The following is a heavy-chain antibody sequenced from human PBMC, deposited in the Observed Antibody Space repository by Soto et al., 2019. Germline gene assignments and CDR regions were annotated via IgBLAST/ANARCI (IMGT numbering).Heavy chain of an antibody. Sequence: SETLSLTCTVSGGSISSGNYYWSWIRQPPGKGLEWIGFMSYSGTTSYNASLKSRVTISVDTSKSQFSLNLSFVTAADTAVYYCATMGTPATGLYYFDNWGQGTLVTVSS. V-gene: IGHV4-30-4*01. CDR2: MSYSGTT. J-gene: IGHJ4*02. D-gene: IGHD1-7*01. CDR3: ATMGTPATGLYYFDN. CDR1: GGSISSGNYY.